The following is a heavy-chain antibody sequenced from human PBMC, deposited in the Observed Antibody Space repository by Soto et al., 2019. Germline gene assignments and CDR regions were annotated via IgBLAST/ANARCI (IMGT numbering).Heavy chain of an antibody. Sequence: ASVKASCKAYGYTFTSYDINWVRQATGQGLEWMGWMNPNSGNTGHAQKFQGRVTMTRNTSISTAYMELSSLRSEDTAVYYCAREVKGMIVAVIGAFDIWGQGTMVTVSS. D-gene: IGHD3-22*01. V-gene: IGHV1-8*01. CDR3: AREVKGMIVAVIGAFDI. CDR2: MNPNSGNT. J-gene: IGHJ3*02. CDR1: GYTFTSYD.